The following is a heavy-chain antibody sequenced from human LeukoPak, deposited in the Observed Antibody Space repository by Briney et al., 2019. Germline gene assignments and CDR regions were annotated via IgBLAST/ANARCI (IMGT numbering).Heavy chain of an antibody. J-gene: IGHJ6*02. Sequence: GASVKVSCKASGGTFSSYAISWVRQAPGQGLEWMGGIIPIFGTANYAQKFQGRVTITADESTSTAYMELSSLRSEDTAVYYCARDWNQQLVQNGMDVWGQGTTVTVSS. V-gene: IGHV1-69*13. CDR1: GGTFSSYA. CDR2: IIPIFGTA. CDR3: ARDWNQQLVQNGMDV. D-gene: IGHD6-13*01.